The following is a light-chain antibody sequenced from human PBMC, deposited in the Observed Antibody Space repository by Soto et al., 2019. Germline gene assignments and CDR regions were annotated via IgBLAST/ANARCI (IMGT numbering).Light chain of an antibody. CDR2: TTN. CDR1: TGAVTSGNY. V-gene: IGLV7-43*01. CDR3: LLYYGGAHLV. J-gene: IGLJ3*02. Sequence: QTVVTQEPSLTVSPGGTVTLTCASSTGAVTSGNYPSWFQRKPGQAPRTLIYTTNDKHSWTPARFSGSLLGGRATLTLSGAQPEDETDYYCLLYYGGAHLVFGGGTQLTVL.